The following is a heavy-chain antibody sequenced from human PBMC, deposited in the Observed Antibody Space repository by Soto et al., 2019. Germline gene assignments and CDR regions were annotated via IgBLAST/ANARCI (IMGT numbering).Heavy chain of an antibody. D-gene: IGHD2-2*01. CDR2: IYYSGST. CDR3: ARDSIVVVPAAMEDYYYYGMDV. CDR1: GGSISSGGYY. V-gene: IGHV4-31*03. J-gene: IGHJ6*02. Sequence: QVQLQESGPGLVKPSQTLSLTCTVSGGSISSGGYYWSWIRQHPGKGLEWIGYIYYSGSTYYNPSRKSRVTIAVDTSKNQFSLKLSSVTAADTAVYYWARDSIVVVPAAMEDYYYYGMDVWGQGTTVTVSS.